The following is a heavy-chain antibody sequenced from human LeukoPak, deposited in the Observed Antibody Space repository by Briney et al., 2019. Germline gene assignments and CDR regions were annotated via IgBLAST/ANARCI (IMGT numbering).Heavy chain of an antibody. V-gene: IGHV3-74*01. CDR2: INSDESST. CDR3: VVPGSPFDY. Sequence: PGGSLRLSCAASGFTFSSYWLHWVRQAPGKGLVWVSRINSDESSTSYADSVKGRFTTSRDNAKNTVYLQMNSLRVEDTAVYYCVVPGSPFDYGGQGTLVTVSS. D-gene: IGHD1-26*01. CDR1: GFTFSSYW. J-gene: IGHJ4*02.